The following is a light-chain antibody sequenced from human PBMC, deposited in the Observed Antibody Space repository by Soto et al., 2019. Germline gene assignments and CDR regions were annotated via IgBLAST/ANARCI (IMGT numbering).Light chain of an antibody. J-gene: IGKJ4*01. CDR3: QHGYSTPLT. CDR2: AAS. V-gene: IGKV1-39*01. Sequence: DIQMTQSPSSLSASVGDRVTITCRASQSISTYLHWYQQKPGKAPNLLIYAASTVQSGVPSRFSGSGSGTDFTLTISSLQPEDFATYFCQHGYSTPLTFGGGTKGDIK. CDR1: QSISTY.